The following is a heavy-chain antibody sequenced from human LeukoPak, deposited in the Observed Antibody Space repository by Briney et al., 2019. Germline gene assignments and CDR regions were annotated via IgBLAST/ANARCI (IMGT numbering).Heavy chain of an antibody. Sequence: SETLSLTCTVSGGSISSSSYYWGWIRQPPGKGLEWIGSIFYSGSTYYIPSLKSRVTISVDTSKNQFSLKLTSVTAADTAVYYCARAGDSGPVYWGQGTLVPVSS. CDR1: GGSISSSSYY. D-gene: IGHD1-26*01. CDR2: IFYSGST. V-gene: IGHV4-39*07. CDR3: ARAGDSGPVY. J-gene: IGHJ4*02.